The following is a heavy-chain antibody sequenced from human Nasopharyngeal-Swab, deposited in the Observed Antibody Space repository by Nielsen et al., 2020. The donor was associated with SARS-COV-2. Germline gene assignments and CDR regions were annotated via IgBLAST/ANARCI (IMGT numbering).Heavy chain of an antibody. CDR2: LSGSGSYV. D-gene: IGHD1-26*01. J-gene: IGHJ6*03. CDR1: GFSFNSYS. Sequence: GESLKISCAGSGFSFNSYSMIWVRQVPGEGLEWVSSLSGSGSYVYYADSVKGRFTISKDSAKNSLYLQMNSLRAEDTAVYFCARIAGRGSIYYYYMDVRGTGTTVTVSS. V-gene: IGHV3-21*04. CDR3: ARIAGRGSIYYYYMDV.